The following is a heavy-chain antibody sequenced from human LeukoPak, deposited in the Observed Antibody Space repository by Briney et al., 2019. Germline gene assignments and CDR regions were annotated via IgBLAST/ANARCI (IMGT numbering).Heavy chain of an antibody. V-gene: IGHV4-30-2*01. CDR1: GGSISSGGYS. D-gene: IGHD3-10*01. J-gene: IGHJ3*02. Sequence: SQTLSLTYAVSGGSISSGGYSWSWIRQPPGKGLEWIGYIYHSGSTYYNPSLKSRVTISVDRSKNQFSLKLSSVTAADTAVYYCASSNYYGSGSYAFDIWGQGTMVTVSS. CDR3: ASSNYYGSGSYAFDI. CDR2: IYHSGST.